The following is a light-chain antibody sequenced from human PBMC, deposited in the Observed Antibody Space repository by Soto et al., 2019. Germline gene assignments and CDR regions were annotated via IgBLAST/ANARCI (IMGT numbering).Light chain of an antibody. Sequence: EIVLTQSPGTLSLSPGERATLSCRASQSVPSNFLARYQQKPGQAPILVIYGVSRRATGIPDRFSGSGSGTDFTLTISRLEPEDFAVYYCQQYDSSWTFGQGTKVEIK. J-gene: IGKJ1*01. CDR3: QQYDSSWT. V-gene: IGKV3-20*01. CDR1: QSVPSNF. CDR2: GVS.